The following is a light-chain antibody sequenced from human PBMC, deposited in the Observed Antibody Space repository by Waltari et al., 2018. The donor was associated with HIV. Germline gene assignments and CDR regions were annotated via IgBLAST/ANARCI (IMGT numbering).Light chain of an antibody. CDR1: RGVAGDF. Sequence: DMLLTQSPGTLSLPPRDRAALSCRPSRGVAGDFLAWYQQRLGQAPRVLIYGASTRAADVQERFIGSCSGTNFALTIDGLHSEDSGLYFCQQYGSLGRAFGQGTKV. V-gene: IGKV3-20*01. J-gene: IGKJ1*01. CDR2: GAS. CDR3: QQYGSLGRA.